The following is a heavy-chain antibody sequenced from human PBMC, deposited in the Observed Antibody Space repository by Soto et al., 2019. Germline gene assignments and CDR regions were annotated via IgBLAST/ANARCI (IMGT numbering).Heavy chain of an antibody. J-gene: IGHJ4*02. V-gene: IGHV1-69*01. CDR3: ANERVEEMATGGYFDN. CDR1: GGTFSDLA. Sequence: QVHLVQSGAEVKKPGSSVKVSCKTSGGTFSDLAFSWVRQAPRQGLEWVGGIIPLFGTPNYAREFQGRVSISADESSNTVYMELRSLRSEDTAVYYCANERVEEMATGGYFDNWGQGTLVTVSS. CDR2: IIPLFGTP. D-gene: IGHD5-12*01.